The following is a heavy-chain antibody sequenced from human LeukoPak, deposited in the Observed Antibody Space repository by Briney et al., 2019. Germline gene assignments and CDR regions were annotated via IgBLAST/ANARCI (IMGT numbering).Heavy chain of an antibody. Sequence: GGCLRLSCTASGLTFGDYAMSWVRQAPGKGLEWVGFIVSKAYGGTTEYAASVKGRFTISRDDSKSIAYLQMNSLKTEDTAVYYCTRVLVFNNWFDPWGQGTLVTVSS. CDR1: GLTFGDYA. CDR3: TRVLVFNNWFDP. CDR2: IVSKAYGGTT. J-gene: IGHJ5*02. V-gene: IGHV3-49*04. D-gene: IGHD3-22*01.